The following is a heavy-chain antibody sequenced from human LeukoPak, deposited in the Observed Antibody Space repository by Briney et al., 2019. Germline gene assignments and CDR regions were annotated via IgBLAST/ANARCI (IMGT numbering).Heavy chain of an antibody. CDR3: AKRYSSDWYGGANFDY. J-gene: IGHJ4*02. V-gene: IGHV3-23*01. Sequence: PGGSLRLSCAASGFTFSSYAMSWVRQAPGKGLEWVSATSGSGGSTYYGDSVKGRFTISRDNSKNTLYLQMNSLRAEDTAVYYCAKRYSSDWYGGANFDYWGQGTLVTVSS. D-gene: IGHD6-19*01. CDR2: TSGSGGST. CDR1: GFTFSSYA.